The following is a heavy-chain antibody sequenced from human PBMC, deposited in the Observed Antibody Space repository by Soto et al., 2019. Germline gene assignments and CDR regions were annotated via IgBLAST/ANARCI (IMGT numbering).Heavy chain of an antibody. CDR2: IVPIFGTA. D-gene: IGHD5-12*01. J-gene: IGHJ3*02. CDR1: GGTFSSYA. V-gene: IGHV1-69*01. Sequence: CKASGGTFSSYAISWVRQAPGQGLEWMGGIVPIFGTANYAQKFQGRVTITADESTSTAYMELSSLRSEDTAVYYCARVQPITDTSRYHPGGALDIWGQGTMVTVSS. CDR3: ARVQPITDTSRYHPGGALDI.